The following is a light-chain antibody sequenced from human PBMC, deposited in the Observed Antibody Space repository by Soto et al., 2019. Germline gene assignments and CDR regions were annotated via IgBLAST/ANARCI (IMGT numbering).Light chain of an antibody. J-gene: IGKJ1*01. CDR2: GAS. V-gene: IGKV3-15*01. CDR1: QSVSSN. Sequence: EMVMTQSPATLSVSPGERATLSCRASQSVSSNLAWYQQKPGQAPRLLIYGASTRATGIPARFSGSGSGTEFTLTISSLQSEDFAVYYCQQYNNWPPWTFGQGTKVECK. CDR3: QQYNNWPPWT.